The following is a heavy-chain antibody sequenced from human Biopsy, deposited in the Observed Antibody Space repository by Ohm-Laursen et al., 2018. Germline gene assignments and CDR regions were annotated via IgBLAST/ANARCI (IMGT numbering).Heavy chain of an antibody. CDR1: EFSFSDYH. CDR3: ARDFVSGREDI. J-gene: IGHJ4*02. Sequence: GSLRLSCAASEFSFSDYHMTWIRQTPGKGLEWVSYISPSGTNVNSADFVRGRFTISRDNAKNTLYLQMNSLRAEDTAIYFCARDFVSGREDIWGPGARVTVSS. CDR2: ISPSGTNV. V-gene: IGHV3-11*01. D-gene: IGHD2-15*01.